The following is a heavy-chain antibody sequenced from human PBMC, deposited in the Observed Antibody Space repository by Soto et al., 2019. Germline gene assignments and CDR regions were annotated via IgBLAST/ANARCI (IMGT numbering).Heavy chain of an antibody. CDR2: IIPIFGKA. D-gene: IGHD3-16*01. Sequence: QVQLVQSGAEVKKPGSSVKVSCKASGGTFSNYPITWVRRAPGQGLEWLGGIIPIFGKADYTQKFQGRVTITADEPTRTANMEISSLRSEATAVSYCARGGEYYDEKLPGYYSFGRHVWGPGPTVTVSS. CDR3: ARGGEYYDEKLPGYYSFGRHV. V-gene: IGHV1-69*01. CDR1: GGTFSNYP. J-gene: IGHJ6*02.